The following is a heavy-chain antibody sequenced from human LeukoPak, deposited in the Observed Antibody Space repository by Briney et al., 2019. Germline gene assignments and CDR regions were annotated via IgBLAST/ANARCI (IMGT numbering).Heavy chain of an antibody. V-gene: IGHV3-23*01. CDR1: GFTFSSYA. CDR2: ISGSGGST. J-gene: IGHJ4*02. Sequence: PGGSLRLSCAASGFTFSSYAMSWVRQAPGKGLEWVSAISGSGGSTYYADSVKGRFTISRDNSRETLYLQMNSLRAEDTAVYYCAKGYYDYVWGSSYFDYWGQGTLVTVSS. D-gene: IGHD3-16*01. CDR3: AKGYYDYVWGSSYFDY.